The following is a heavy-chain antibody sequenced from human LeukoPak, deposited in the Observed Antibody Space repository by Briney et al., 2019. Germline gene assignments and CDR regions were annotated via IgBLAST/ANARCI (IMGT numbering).Heavy chain of an antibody. D-gene: IGHD3-10*01. V-gene: IGHV3-30*18. Sequence: GGSLRLSCAASGFTFSSYGMHWVRQAPGKGLEWVTVISYDGSNKYYADSVKGRFTISRDNSKNTLYLQMNSLRAEDTAVYYCAKIGAWFGELYVPYDYYYGMDVWGQGTTVTVSS. CDR2: ISYDGSNK. CDR1: GFTFSSYG. CDR3: AKIGAWFGELYVPYDYYYGMDV. J-gene: IGHJ6*02.